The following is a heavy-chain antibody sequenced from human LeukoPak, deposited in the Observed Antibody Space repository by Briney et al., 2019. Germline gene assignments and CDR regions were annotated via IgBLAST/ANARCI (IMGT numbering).Heavy chain of an antibody. Sequence: SETLSLTCTVSGGSIRSSSYYWGCIRQPPGKGLEWIGSIYYTGNTYYNPSLKSRVTISVDTSKNQFSLRLRSVTAADTAVYYCARDPITMVRGVKKGWFDPWGQGTLVTVSS. V-gene: IGHV4-39*07. CDR1: GGSIRSSSYY. D-gene: IGHD3-10*01. CDR2: IYYTGNT. CDR3: ARDPITMVRGVKKGWFDP. J-gene: IGHJ5*02.